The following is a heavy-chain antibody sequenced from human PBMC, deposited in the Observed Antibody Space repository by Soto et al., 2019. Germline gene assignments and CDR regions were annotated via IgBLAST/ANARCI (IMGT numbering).Heavy chain of an antibody. V-gene: IGHV3-30-3*01. J-gene: IGHJ4*02. CDR2: ISSDGTHK. CDR3: ARDWGDQGFGLDY. Sequence: QVPLVESGGGVVQPGRSLRLSCEASVFTFNSYSMHWVRQAPGEGLVWVAIISSDGTHKYYADSVKGRFTISRDNSKNTLYLQMNSLRIEDTAVYYCARDWGDQGFGLDYWGQGTVLIVSS. CDR1: VFTFNSYS. D-gene: IGHD3-16*01.